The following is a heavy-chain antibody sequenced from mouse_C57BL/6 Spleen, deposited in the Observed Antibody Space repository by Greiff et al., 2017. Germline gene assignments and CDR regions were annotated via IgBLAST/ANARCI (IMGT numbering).Heavy chain of an antibody. CDR3: TRGRDDYGFDE. CDR2: ISSGGDYI. CDR1: GFTFSSYA. J-gene: IGHJ2*01. Sequence: EVKVVESGEGLVKPGGSLKLSCAASGFTFSSYAMSWVRQTPEKRLEWVAYISSGGDYIYYADTVKGRFTMSRDNARNTLYLQMSSLKSEDTAMYYCTRGRDDYGFDEWGQGNTRTVSS. V-gene: IGHV5-9-1*02. D-gene: IGHD2-4*01.